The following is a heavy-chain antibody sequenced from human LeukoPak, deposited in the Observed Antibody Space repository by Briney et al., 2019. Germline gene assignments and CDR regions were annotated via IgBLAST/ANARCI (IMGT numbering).Heavy chain of an antibody. D-gene: IGHD3-22*01. CDR3: TTDLAGSSGYYSQYYFDY. CDR2: IKSKTDGGTT. CDR1: GFTFSNAW. J-gene: IGHJ4*02. Sequence: PGGSLRLSCAASGFTFSNAWMSWVRQAPEKGLEWVGRIKSKTDGGTTDYAAPVKGRFTISRDDSKNTLYPQMNSLKTEDTAVYYCTTDLAGSSGYYSQYYFDYWGQGTLVTVSS. V-gene: IGHV3-15*01.